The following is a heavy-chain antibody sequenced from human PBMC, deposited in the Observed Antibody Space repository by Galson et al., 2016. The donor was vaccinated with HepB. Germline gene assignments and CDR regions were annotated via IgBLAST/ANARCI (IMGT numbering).Heavy chain of an antibody. CDR2: ISYDGNHK. CDR1: GFTFSNYD. Sequence: SLRLSCAASGFTFSNYDSHWVRQAPGKGLEWVALISYDGNHKYYADSVKGRFTISRDNSKKTLYLQMNSLRVEDTAVYYCAKCSGGSCFSSNYFDSWGQGILSPSPQ. D-gene: IGHD2-15*01. V-gene: IGHV3-30*18. J-gene: IGHJ4*02. CDR3: AKCSGGSCFSSNYFDS.